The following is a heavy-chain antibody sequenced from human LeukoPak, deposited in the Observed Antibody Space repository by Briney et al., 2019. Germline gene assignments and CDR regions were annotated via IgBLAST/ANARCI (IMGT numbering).Heavy chain of an antibody. CDR3: ARGRRYSSSWYGAFDI. Sequence: PSETLSLTCAVSGGSFSGYYWSWIRQPPGKGLEWIGEINHSGSTNYNPSLKSRVTISVDTSKNQFSLKLSSVTAADTAVYYCARGRRYSSSWYGAFDIWGQGTMVTVSS. D-gene: IGHD6-13*01. CDR1: GGSFSGYY. V-gene: IGHV4-34*01. CDR2: INHSGST. J-gene: IGHJ3*02.